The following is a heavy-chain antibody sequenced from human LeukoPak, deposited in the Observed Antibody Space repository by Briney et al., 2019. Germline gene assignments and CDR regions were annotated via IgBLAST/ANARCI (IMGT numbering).Heavy chain of an antibody. CDR1: GGSITSNIDY. V-gene: IGHV4-39*01. Sequence: SETLSLTCTVSGGSITSNIDYWGRVRQPPGKGLEWIATIYYSTSTQYNPSLKSRVTMSVDTSKNQFSLKLSSMTAADTAVYCCARHQCSDTRCYNFYFYAMDVWGQGTAVTVSS. J-gene: IGHJ6*02. CDR2: IYYSTST. D-gene: IGHD2-2*02. CDR3: ARHQCSDTRCYNFYFYAMDV.